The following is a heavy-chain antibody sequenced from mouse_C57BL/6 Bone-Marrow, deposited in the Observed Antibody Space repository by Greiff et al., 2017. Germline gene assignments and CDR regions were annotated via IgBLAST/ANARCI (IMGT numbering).Heavy chain of an antibody. CDR3: ARRDYYGSSFDY. CDR1: GYTFTSYW. D-gene: IGHD1-1*01. CDR2: IYPGSGST. J-gene: IGHJ2*01. Sequence: QVQLQQPGAELVKPGASVKMSCKASGYTFTSYWITWVKQRPGQGLEWIGDIYPGSGSTNYNEKFKSKATLTVDTSSSTAYMQLSSPTSEDSAVYYWARRDYYGSSFDYWGQGTTLTVSS. V-gene: IGHV1-55*01.